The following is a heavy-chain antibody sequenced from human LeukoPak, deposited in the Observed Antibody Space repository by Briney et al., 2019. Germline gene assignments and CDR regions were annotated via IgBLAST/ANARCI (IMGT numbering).Heavy chain of an antibody. CDR1: GGSISSSSYY. CDR3: ARASGDYGSGSYYPNYYYYYMDV. J-gene: IGHJ6*03. Sequence: SETLSLTCTVSGGSISSSSYYWGWIRQPPGKGLEWIGSIYYSGSTYYNPSLKSRVTISVDTSKNQFSLKLSSVTAADTAVYYCARASGDYGSGSYYPNYYYYYMDVWGKGTTVTVSS. V-gene: IGHV4-39*07. CDR2: IYYSGST. D-gene: IGHD3-10*01.